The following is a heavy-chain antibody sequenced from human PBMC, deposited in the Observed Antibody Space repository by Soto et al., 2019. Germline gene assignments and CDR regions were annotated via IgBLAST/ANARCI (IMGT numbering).Heavy chain of an antibody. Sequence: QVQLQESGPGLVKPSQTLSLTCTVSGGSISSGGYYWSWIRQHPGKGLEWIGYIYYSGSTYFNPSLQIRLTISVDTSNNQFSLQRSSVTAADTAVYYCARAGHSSGSERANWFDPWGQGTLVTVSS. CDR1: GGSISSGGYY. CDR3: ARAGHSSGSERANWFDP. D-gene: IGHD6-25*01. J-gene: IGHJ5*02. V-gene: IGHV4-31*03. CDR2: IYYSGST.